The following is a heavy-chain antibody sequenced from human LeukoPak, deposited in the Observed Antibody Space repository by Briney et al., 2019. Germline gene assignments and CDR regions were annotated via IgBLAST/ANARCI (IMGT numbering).Heavy chain of an antibody. CDR1: GYSFTSYW. J-gene: IGHJ4*02. CDR3: ARPAKIDYYYSGFDS. V-gene: IGHV5-51*01. D-gene: IGHD3-10*01. CDR2: IYPGDSET. Sequence: GESLKISCKGSGYSFTSYWIGWVRQMPGKGLEWMGIIYPGDSETRYSPSFQGQVTISADKSISTAYLQWSSLKASDTAMYYCARPAKIDYYYSGFDSWGQGTLVTVSS.